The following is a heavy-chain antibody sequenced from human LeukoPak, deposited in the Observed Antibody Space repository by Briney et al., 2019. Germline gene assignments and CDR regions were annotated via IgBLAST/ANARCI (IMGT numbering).Heavy chain of an antibody. Sequence: GSLRLSCAASGFTFSSYAMSWVRQAPGKGLEWVSAISGSGGSTYYADSVKGRFTISRDNSKNTLYLQMNSLRAEDTAVYYCARQTRGRRYCSGGSCPPTSPYYYMDVWGKGTTVTVSS. J-gene: IGHJ6*03. CDR3: ARQTRGRRYCSGGSCPPTSPYYYMDV. V-gene: IGHV3-23*01. D-gene: IGHD2-15*01. CDR1: GFTFSSYA. CDR2: ISGSGGST.